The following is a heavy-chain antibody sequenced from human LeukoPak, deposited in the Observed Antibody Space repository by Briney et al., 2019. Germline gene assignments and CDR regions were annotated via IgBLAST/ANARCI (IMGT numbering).Heavy chain of an antibody. V-gene: IGHV4-59*01. D-gene: IGHD6-6*01. CDR3: ARGDPYSSSPFDY. Sequence: PSETLSLTCTVSGGSIGSYYWSWIRQPPGKGLEWIGYIYYSGSTNYNPSLKSRVTISVDTSKNQFSLKLSSVTAADTAVYYCARGDPYSSSPFDYWGQGTLVTVSS. CDR2: IYYSGST. CDR1: GGSIGSYY. J-gene: IGHJ4*02.